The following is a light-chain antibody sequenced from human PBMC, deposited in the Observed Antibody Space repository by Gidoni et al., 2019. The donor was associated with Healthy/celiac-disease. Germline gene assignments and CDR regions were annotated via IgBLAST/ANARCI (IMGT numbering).Light chain of an antibody. V-gene: IGLV1-40*01. J-gene: IGLJ2*01. Sequence: QSVLTQPLSVSGAPGQRVTISCTGSSSTIGAGYDVHWYQQIPGTAPKLLIYANSNRPSGVPDRVSGSKSGTSASLAITGLQAEDEADYYCQSYDSSPSGVVFGGGTKLTVL. CDR1: SSTIGAGYD. CDR2: ANS. CDR3: QSYDSSPSGVV.